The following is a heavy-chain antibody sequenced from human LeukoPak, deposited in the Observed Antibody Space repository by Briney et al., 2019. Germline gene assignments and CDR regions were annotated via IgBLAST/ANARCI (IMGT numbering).Heavy chain of an antibody. V-gene: IGHV3-66*01. CDR1: GFTVSSNY. J-gene: IGHJ6*02. Sequence: GGSLRLSCAASGFTVSSNYMSWVRQAPGKGLEWVSVIYSGGSTYYADSVKGRFTISRDNSKNTLYLQMNSLRAEDTAVYYCARAPQYYYGLGSPRYYYYGMDVWGQGTTVTVSS. D-gene: IGHD3-10*01. CDR2: IYSGGST. CDR3: ARAPQYYYGLGSPRYYYYGMDV.